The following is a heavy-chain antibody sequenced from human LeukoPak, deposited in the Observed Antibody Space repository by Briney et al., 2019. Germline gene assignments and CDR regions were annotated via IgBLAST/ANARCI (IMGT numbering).Heavy chain of an antibody. D-gene: IGHD6-19*01. J-gene: IGHJ3*02. V-gene: IGHV3-48*04. CDR1: GFTFSSYA. Sequence: GGSLRLSCAASGFTFSSYAMSWVRQAPGKGLEWVSFIASDSTIYYADSVKGRFTISRDNAKNSLYLQMNSLRTEDTAVYYCARYSSSGWYVVSAFDIWGQGTMVTVSS. CDR2: IASDSTI. CDR3: ARYSSSGWYVVSAFDI.